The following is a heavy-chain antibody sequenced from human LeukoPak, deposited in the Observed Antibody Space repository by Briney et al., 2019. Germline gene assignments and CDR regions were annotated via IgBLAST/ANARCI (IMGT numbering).Heavy chain of an antibody. CDR2: IRYDGSNK. V-gene: IGHV3-30*02. CDR3: AKDYHYYDSSGLFDY. Sequence: PGGSLRLSCAAPGFTFSSYGMHWVRQAPGKGLEWVALIRYDGSNKYYADSVKGRFTISRDNSKNTLYLQMNSLRAEDTAVYYCAKDYHYYDSSGLFDYWGQGTLVTVSS. CDR1: GFTFSSYG. J-gene: IGHJ4*02. D-gene: IGHD3-22*01.